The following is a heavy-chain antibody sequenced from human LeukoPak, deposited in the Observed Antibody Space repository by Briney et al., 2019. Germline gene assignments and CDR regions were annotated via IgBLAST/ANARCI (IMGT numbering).Heavy chain of an antibody. CDR3: AREGYFDWLYNY. D-gene: IGHD3-9*01. Sequence: PSETLSLTCTVSGGSITSYYWGWIRQPPGKGLEWIGSIYYSGSTYYNPSLKSRVTISVDTSKNQFSLKLSSVTTADTAVYYCAREGYFDWLYNYWGQGTLVTVSS. CDR1: GGSITSYY. V-gene: IGHV4-39*02. CDR2: IYYSGST. J-gene: IGHJ4*02.